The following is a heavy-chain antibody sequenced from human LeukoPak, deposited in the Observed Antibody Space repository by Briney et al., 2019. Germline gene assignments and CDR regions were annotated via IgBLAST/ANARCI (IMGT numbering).Heavy chain of an antibody. D-gene: IGHD3-22*01. CDR1: GFTFSSYG. Sequence: GRSLRLSCAASGFTFSSYGMHWVRQAPGKGLEGVAVIWYDGSNKYYADSVKGRFTISRDNSKNTLYLQMNSLRAEDTAVYYCARDYYDSSGSFDYWGQGTLVTVSS. CDR3: ARDYYDSSGSFDY. V-gene: IGHV3-33*01. CDR2: IWYDGSNK. J-gene: IGHJ4*02.